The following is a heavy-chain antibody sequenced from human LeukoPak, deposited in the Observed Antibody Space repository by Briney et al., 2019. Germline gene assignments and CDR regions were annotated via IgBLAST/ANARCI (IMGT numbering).Heavy chain of an antibody. CDR3: ARVGDYALKD. V-gene: IGHV4-4*08. D-gene: IGHD3-16*01. J-gene: IGHJ4*02. CDR1: GGSITTYY. CDR2: IYSSGSTSGST. Sequence: PSETLSLTCTVSGGSITTYYWTWIRQPPGKGLEWIGYIYSSGSTSGSTNYNPSLKSRVTISVDTSKNQFSLKLSSVTAADTAVYYCARVGDYALKDWGQGTLVTVSS.